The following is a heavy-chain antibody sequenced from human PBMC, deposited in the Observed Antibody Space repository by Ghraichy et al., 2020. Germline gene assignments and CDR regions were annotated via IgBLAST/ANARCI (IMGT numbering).Heavy chain of an antibody. CDR3: AKDYGVVIYYYYGMDV. D-gene: IGHD3-3*01. J-gene: IGHJ6*02. CDR1: GFTFSSYG. CDR2: ILYDGSNK. Sequence: GGSLRLSCAASGFTFSSYGMHWVRQAPGKGLEWVAVILYDGSNKYYADSVKGRFTISRDNSKNTLYLQMNSLRAEDTAVYYCAKDYGVVIYYYYGMDVWGQGTTVTVSS. V-gene: IGHV3-30*18.